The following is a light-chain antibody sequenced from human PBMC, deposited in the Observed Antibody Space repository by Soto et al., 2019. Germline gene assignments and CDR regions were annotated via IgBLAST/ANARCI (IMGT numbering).Light chain of an antibody. Sequence: EIVLTQSPATLSLSPGERATLSCRASQSLSSSYLAWYQQKPGQAPRLLIYDASNRATGIPARFTGSGSGTDFTLTITRLEPEDFAVYYCQQYGGSPITFGLGTRLEI. CDR3: QQYGGSPIT. CDR1: QSLSSSY. CDR2: DAS. V-gene: IGKV3-20*01. J-gene: IGKJ5*01.